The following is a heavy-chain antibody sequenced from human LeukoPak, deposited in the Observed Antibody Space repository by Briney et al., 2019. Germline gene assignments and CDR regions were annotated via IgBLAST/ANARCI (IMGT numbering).Heavy chain of an antibody. Sequence: SETLSLTCTVSGGSISSGDYYWSWIRQPPGKGLEWIGYIYYSGSTYYNPSLKSRVTISVDTSKNQFSLKLSSVTAADTAVYYRARGYYYDSSGSRAFDYWGQGTLVTVSS. J-gene: IGHJ4*02. V-gene: IGHV4-30-4*01. CDR2: IYYSGST. CDR1: GGSISSGDYY. CDR3: ARGYYYDSSGSRAFDY. D-gene: IGHD3-22*01.